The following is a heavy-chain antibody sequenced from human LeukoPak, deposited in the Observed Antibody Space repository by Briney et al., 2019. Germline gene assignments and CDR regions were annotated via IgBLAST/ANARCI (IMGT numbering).Heavy chain of an antibody. CDR1: GITFSNEW. V-gene: IGHV3-74*01. CDR3: ARVVRQLPAF. J-gene: IGHJ4*02. Sequence: GGSLRLSCTTSGITFSNEWMSWVRQAPGKGLVWVSRINSDGSSTSYADSVKGRFTISRDNAKNTLYLQMNSLRAEDTAVYYCARVVRQLPAFWGQGTLVTVSS. D-gene: IGHD1-7*01. CDR2: INSDGSST.